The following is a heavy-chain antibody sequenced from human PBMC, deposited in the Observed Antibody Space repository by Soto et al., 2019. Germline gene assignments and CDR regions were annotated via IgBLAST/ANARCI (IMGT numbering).Heavy chain of an antibody. CDR2: IKQDGSWK. V-gene: IGHV3-7*01. D-gene: IGHD2-2*01. CDR3: ARDAKILTPVASDYASDV. J-gene: IGHJ3*01. CDR1: GFTFSNHY. Sequence: EVQLVESGGGLVQPGGSLRLSCEASGFTFSNHYMSWVRQAPGKGLEWVANIKQDGSWKFYVDSVKGRFTISRDNAKNSVHLQMDRLRVEDTAVYYCARDAKILTPVASDYASDVWGQGTMVTVSS.